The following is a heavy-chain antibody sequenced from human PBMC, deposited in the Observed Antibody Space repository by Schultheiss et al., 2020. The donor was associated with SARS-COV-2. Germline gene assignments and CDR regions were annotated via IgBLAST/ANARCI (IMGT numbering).Heavy chain of an antibody. CDR1: GFTFGSYA. V-gene: IGHV3-21*01. Sequence: GGSLRLSCAASGFTFGSYAMNWVRQAPGKGLEWVSSISSSSSYIYYADSVKGRFTISRDNARNSLYLQMNSLRAEDTAVYYCARVGQDYYFGMDVWGQGTTVTVSS. CDR2: ISSSSSYI. J-gene: IGHJ6*02. D-gene: IGHD3-16*01. CDR3: ARVGQDYYFGMDV.